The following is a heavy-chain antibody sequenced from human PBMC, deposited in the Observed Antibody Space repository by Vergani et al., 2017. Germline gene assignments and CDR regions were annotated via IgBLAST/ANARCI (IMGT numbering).Heavy chain of an antibody. CDR3: AQSADYGDYVRWYFDL. J-gene: IGHJ2*01. CDR2: IRYGGNNK. Sequence: QVQLVESGGGVVQPGGSLRLSCAASGFTFSSYGMHWVRQAPGKGLEWVAFIRYGGNNKYYADSVKGRFTISRDNSKNTLYLQMNSLRAEDTAVYYCAQSADYGDYVRWYFDLWGRGTLVTVSS. CDR1: GFTFSSYG. D-gene: IGHD4-17*01. V-gene: IGHV3-30*02.